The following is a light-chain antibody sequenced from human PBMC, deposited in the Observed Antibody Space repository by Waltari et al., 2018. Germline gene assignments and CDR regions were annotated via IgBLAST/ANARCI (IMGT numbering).Light chain of an antibody. Sequence: QSALTQPASASGSLGPSITISCTGRGSALYLYTLVSWYQQYPGKAPKRISYEGDARPAGVSDLFSGSKSGNTASLTISGLQADDEAEYHCCSYAGGTTFLFGGGTKVTVL. CDR3: CSYAGGTTFL. CDR2: EGD. CDR1: GSALYLYTL. V-gene: IGLV2-23*03. J-gene: IGLJ2*01.